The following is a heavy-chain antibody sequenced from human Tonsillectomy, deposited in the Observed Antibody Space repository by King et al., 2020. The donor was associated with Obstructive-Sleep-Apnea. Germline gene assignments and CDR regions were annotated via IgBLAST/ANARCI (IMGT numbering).Heavy chain of an antibody. CDR2: IYYSGST. Sequence: QLQESGPGLVKPSETLSLTCTVSGGSISSSNYYWGWIRQPPGKGLEWIGSIYYSGSTYYNPSLKSRVTISVDTSKNQFSLKLSSVTAADTAVYYCARGPWGFRAFDIWGQGTMVTVSS. V-gene: IGHV4-39*07. CDR3: ARGPWGFRAFDI. CDR1: GGSISSSNYY. J-gene: IGHJ3*02. D-gene: IGHD7-27*01.